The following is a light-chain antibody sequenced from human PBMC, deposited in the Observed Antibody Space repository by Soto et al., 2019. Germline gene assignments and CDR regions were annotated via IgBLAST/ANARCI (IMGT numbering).Light chain of an antibody. CDR2: GAS. J-gene: IGKJ4*01. CDR3: QQYNNWPPLT. CDR1: QSVSSN. Sequence: IVMTQSPATLSVSAGERATLSCRASQSVSSNLAWYQKKPGQAPRLLLYGASTRATGIPARFSGSGSGTEFTLTISTLQSEYFAVYYCQQYNNWPPLTFGGGTKVDIK. V-gene: IGKV3-15*01.